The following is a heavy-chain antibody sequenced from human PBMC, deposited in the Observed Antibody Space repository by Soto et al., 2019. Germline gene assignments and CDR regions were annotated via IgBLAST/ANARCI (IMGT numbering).Heavy chain of an antibody. Sequence: ASVKVSCKASGGTFSSYTISWVRQAPGQGLEWMGRIIPILGIANYAQKFQGRVTITADKSTSTAYMELSSLRSEDTAVYYCASLAVAYVAFDIWGQGTMVPVSS. D-gene: IGHD6-19*01. CDR3: ASLAVAYVAFDI. V-gene: IGHV1-69*02. CDR2: IIPILGIA. J-gene: IGHJ3*02. CDR1: GGTFSSYT.